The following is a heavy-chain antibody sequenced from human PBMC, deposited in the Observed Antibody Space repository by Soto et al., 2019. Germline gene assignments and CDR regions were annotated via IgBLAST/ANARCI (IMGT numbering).Heavy chain of an antibody. CDR1: GFTFSDFA. J-gene: IGHJ4*02. CDR2: IYGGGNGP. D-gene: IGHD5-18*01. CDR3: AKMEGMDTWAYSFDS. V-gene: IGHV3-23*01. Sequence: EVQVLESGGGLVQPGGSLRLSCAATGFTFSDFAMSWVRQAPGKGLEWVSRIYGGGNGPHYADSVKGRVTISRDNSKNTLYLQMNSLRAEDTSVYYCAKMEGMDTWAYSFDSGGQGTLVTVSS.